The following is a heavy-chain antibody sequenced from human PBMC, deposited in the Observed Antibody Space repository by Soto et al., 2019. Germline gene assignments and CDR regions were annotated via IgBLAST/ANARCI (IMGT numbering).Heavy chain of an antibody. Sequence: GGSLRLSCAASGFTFSSYGMHWVRQAPGKGLEWVTLISYDGSNKYYTDSVKGRFTISRDNSKNTLYLQMNSLRAEDTAMYYCAKDHLPWRYGDYDAWGQGTLVTVSS. CDR2: ISYDGSNK. V-gene: IGHV3-30*18. CDR1: GFTFSSYG. D-gene: IGHD4-17*01. CDR3: AKDHLPWRYGDYDA. J-gene: IGHJ5*02.